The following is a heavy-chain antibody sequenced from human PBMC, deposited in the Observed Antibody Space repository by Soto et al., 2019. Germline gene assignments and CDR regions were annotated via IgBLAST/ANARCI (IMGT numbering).Heavy chain of an antibody. D-gene: IGHD2-15*01. CDR3: ASRGTTTFCSGGSCTARGFDY. CDR1: GGSFSGYY. J-gene: IGHJ4*02. CDR2: INHSGST. Sequence: SETLSLTCAVYGGSFSGYYWTWIRQPPGTGLEWIGEINHSGSTNYNPSLKSRVTISVDTSKNQFSLKLSSVTAADTAVYYCASRGTTTFCSGGSCTARGFDYWGQGTLVTVSS. V-gene: IGHV4-34*01.